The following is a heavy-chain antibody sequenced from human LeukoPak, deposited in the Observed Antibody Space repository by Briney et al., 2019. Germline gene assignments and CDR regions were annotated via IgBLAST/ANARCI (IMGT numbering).Heavy chain of an antibody. V-gene: IGHV3-23*01. CDR2: ISGRGGST. CDR1: GFTFSSYA. Sequence: PGGSLRLSCAASGFTFSSYAMSWVRQAPGKGLEWVSAISGRGGSTYYADSVKGRFTISRDNSKNTLYLQMNSLRAEDTAVYYCARLTARITIFGVVRGSYWFDPWGQGTLVTVSS. D-gene: IGHD3-3*01. CDR3: ARLTARITIFGVVRGSYWFDP. J-gene: IGHJ5*02.